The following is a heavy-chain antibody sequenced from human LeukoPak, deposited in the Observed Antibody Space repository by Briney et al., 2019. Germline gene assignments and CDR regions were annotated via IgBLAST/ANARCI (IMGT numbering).Heavy chain of an antibody. CDR2: INPNNGGT. V-gene: IGHV1-2*02. J-gene: IGHJ4*02. D-gene: IGHD5-12*01. Sequence: ASVKVSCKASGYTFSGYYMHWVRQAPGQGLEWMGWINPNNGGTNYAQKFQGRVTMTRDTSISTAYMELSRLRSDDSAVYYCARGWSGYSGYADYWGQGTLVTVSS. CDR1: GYTFSGYY. CDR3: ARGWSGYSGYADY.